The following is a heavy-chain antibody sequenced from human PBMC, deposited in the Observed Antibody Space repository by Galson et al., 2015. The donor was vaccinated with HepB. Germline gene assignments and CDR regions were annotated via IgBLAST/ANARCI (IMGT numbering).Heavy chain of an antibody. J-gene: IGHJ5*02. Sequence: SVKVSCKASGYTFTSYAMHWVRQAPGQRLEWMGWINAGNGNTKYSQKFQGRVTITRDTSASTAYMELSSLRSEDTAVYYCARDPINSSSIGGPPHTFDPWGQGTLVTVSS. D-gene: IGHD6-13*01. CDR2: INAGNGNT. CDR3: ARDPINSSSIGGPPHTFDP. CDR1: GYTFTSYA. V-gene: IGHV1-3*01.